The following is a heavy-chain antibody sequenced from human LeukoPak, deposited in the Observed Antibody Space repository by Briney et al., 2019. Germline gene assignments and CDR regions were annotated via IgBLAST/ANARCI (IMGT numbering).Heavy chain of an antibody. CDR1: GGTFSSYA. V-gene: IGHV1-2*02. CDR3: ARELGDSGFWSGYRLHL. CDR2: INPNSGGT. Sequence: GASVKVSCKASGGTFSSYAISWVRQAPGQGLEWMGWINPNSGGTNYAQKFQGRVTMTRDTSISTAYMELSRLRSDDTAVYCCARELGDSGFWSGYRLHLWGQGTLVTVSS. J-gene: IGHJ4*02. D-gene: IGHD3-3*01.